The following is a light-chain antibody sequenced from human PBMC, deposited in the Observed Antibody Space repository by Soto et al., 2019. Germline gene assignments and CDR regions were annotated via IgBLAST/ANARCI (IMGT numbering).Light chain of an antibody. Sequence: DLQMTQSPSSLSASIGDRVTITCRASQDISDYLAWYQQKPGKVPNLLIYAASTLQSGVPSRFSGSGSGTECTLTISSLQSEDVASYYCQRYGGTPYTFGPGTKVDIK. J-gene: IGKJ3*01. V-gene: IGKV1-27*01. CDR2: AAS. CDR1: QDISDY. CDR3: QRYGGTPYT.